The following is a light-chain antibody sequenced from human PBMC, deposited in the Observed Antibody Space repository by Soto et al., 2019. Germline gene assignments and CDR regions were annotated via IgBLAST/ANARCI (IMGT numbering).Light chain of an antibody. CDR2: GAS. Sequence: VVMTQSPGILSVSPGERATLSCRASKSGNSNLAWYQQKPGQAARQLIYGASTRATGIPARFSGSGSGTEFTLTISSLQSEDFVVYYCQQYDHWPTWTFGQGTKVDIK. CDR1: KSGNSN. V-gene: IGKV3-15*01. J-gene: IGKJ1*01. CDR3: QQYDHWPTWT.